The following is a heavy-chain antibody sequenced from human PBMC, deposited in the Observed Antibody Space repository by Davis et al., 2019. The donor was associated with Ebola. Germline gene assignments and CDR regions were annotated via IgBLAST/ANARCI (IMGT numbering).Heavy chain of an antibody. CDR3: AREPINYYHGMDV. J-gene: IGHJ6*04. CDR2: INPNSGGT. CDR1: GYTFTNYY. V-gene: IGHV1-2*06. Sequence: AASVKVSCKASGYTFTNYYIHWVRQAPGQGLEWMGRINPNSGGTSYAQKFQGRVTMTGDTSIDTAYMEVSSLISDDTAVFYCAREPINYYHGMDVWGTGTTVTVSS.